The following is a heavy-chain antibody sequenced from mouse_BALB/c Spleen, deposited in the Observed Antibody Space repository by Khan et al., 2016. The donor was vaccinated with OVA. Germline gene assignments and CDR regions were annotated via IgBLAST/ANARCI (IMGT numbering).Heavy chain of an antibody. CDR2: ISSGGSYT. D-gene: IGHD1-1*01. V-gene: IGHV5-6*01. CDR3: ARLAYYYNSEGFAY. J-gene: IGHJ3*01. CDR1: GFTFSTYG. Sequence: EVELVESGGDLVKPGGSLKLSCAASGFTFSTYGMSWVRQSPDTRLEWVATISSGGSYTYYPDNVKGRFNISRDNAKHTLYLQMSILKSEDTAMYYCARLAYYYNSEGFAYWGQGTLVTVSA.